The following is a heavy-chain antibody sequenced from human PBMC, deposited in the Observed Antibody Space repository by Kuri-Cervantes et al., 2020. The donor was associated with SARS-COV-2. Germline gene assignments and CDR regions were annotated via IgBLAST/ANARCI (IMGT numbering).Heavy chain of an antibody. D-gene: IGHD3-3*01. V-gene: IGHV1-69*06. CDR3: ARAYYDFWSGYYSSYYGMDV. CDR1: GGTFSSYA. Sequence: SVKVSCKASGGTFSSYAISWVRQAPGQGLEWMGGIIPIFGTANYAQKFQGRVTITADKSTSTAYMELSSLRSEDTAVYYCARAYYDFWSGYYSSYYGMDVWGQGTTVTVSS. J-gene: IGHJ6*02. CDR2: IIPIFGTA.